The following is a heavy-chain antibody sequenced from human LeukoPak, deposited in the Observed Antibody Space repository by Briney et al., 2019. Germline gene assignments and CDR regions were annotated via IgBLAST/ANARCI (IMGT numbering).Heavy chain of an antibody. CDR2: IYYTGGET. V-gene: IGHV4-59*08. Sequence: PSETLSLTCTVSGGSINNYYWSWIRQPPGKGLEWIGYIYYTGGETNYNPSLKSRLTISVDTSKNQFSPMLTSVTAADTAVYYCARQPGGTAAFDIWAQGTMVTVSS. J-gene: IGHJ3*02. CDR3: ARQPGGTAAFDI. CDR1: GGSINNYY. D-gene: IGHD1-14*01.